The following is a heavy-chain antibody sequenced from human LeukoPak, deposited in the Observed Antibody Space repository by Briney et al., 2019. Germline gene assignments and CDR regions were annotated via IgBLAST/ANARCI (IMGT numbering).Heavy chain of an antibody. CDR1: GGSISSGDYY. CDR2: IYYSGST. J-gene: IGHJ4*02. Sequence: SETLSLTCTVSGGSISSGDYYWSWIRQPPGKGLERIGYIYYSGSTYYNPSLKSRVTISVDTSKNQFSLKLSSVTAADTAMYYCARTRVVIEAYFDYWGQGTLVTVSS. CDR3: ARTRVVIEAYFDY. D-gene: IGHD3-3*01. V-gene: IGHV4-30-4*01.